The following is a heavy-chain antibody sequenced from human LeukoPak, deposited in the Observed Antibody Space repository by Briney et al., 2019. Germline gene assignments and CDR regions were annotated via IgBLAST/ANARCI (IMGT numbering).Heavy chain of an antibody. J-gene: IGHJ5*02. CDR1: GYTFTSYG. CDR2: ISAYNGNT. V-gene: IGHV1-18*01. D-gene: IGHD3-16*02. CDR3: ARVTLATAWLRLGELSS. Sequence: GASVTVSCKASGYTFTSYGISWVRQAPGQGLEWMGWISAYNGNTNYAQKLQGRVTMTTDTSTSTAYMELRSLRSDDTAVYYCARVTLATAWLRLGELSSWGQGTLVTVSS.